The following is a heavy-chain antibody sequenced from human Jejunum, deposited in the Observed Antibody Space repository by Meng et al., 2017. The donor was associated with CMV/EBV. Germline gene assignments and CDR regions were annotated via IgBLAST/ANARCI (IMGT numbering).Heavy chain of an antibody. CDR1: VFTFNAYW. Sequence: CAASVFTFNAYWMTWVRQAPGGGLEWVATIKHDGGEIYYVDSVKGRFTISRDNAKNSLFLQMNRLRAEDTAVYYCARDRGPNTLDYWGQGTLVTVSS. CDR2: IKHDGGEI. D-gene: IGHD2-8*01. V-gene: IGHV3-7*01. J-gene: IGHJ4*02. CDR3: ARDRGPNTLDY.